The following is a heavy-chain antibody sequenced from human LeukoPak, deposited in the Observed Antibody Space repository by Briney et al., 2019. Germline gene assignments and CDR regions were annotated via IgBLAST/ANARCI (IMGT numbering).Heavy chain of an antibody. D-gene: IGHD3-16*01. CDR1: GFTFSSYA. Sequence: WGSLRLSCAASGFTFSSYAMSWVRQAPGKGLEWVSAIGGRGGSTYYADFLEGRFTIARDNSKDMVYLQMNSLKVEDTAIYYCGKEGGAWGQGTKVTVSS. CDR3: GKEGGA. J-gene: IGHJ5*02. V-gene: IGHV3-23*01. CDR2: IGGRGGST.